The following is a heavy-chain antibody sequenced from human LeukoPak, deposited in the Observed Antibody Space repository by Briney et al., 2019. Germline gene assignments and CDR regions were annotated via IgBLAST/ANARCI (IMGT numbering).Heavy chain of an antibody. J-gene: IGHJ6*04. V-gene: IGHV4-34*01. Sequence: SETLSLTCAVYGGSFSGYYWSWIRQPPGKGLEWIGEINHSGSTNYNPSLKSRVTISVDTSKNQFSLKLSPVTAADTAVYYCARGRDTAMGYYYGMDVWGKGTTVTVSS. CDR3: ARGRDTAMGYYYGMDV. CDR2: INHSGST. CDR1: GGSFSGYY. D-gene: IGHD5-18*01.